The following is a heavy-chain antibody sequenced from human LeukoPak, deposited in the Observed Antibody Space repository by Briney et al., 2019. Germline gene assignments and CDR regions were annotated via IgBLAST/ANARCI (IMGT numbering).Heavy chain of an antibody. CDR3: ARSAVADVYYYYCGMDV. V-gene: IGHV3-64*02. CDR2: ISRSGGGT. CDR1: GFRFGKYA. J-gene: IGHJ6*02. Sequence: GGSLRLSCAASGFRFGKYAMHWVRQAPGKEMDYISAISRSGGGTYYADSVKGRFTISRDNSKNTLYLQLDSLKTEDMAVYFCARSAVADVYYYYCGMDVWGQGTAVIVSS. D-gene: IGHD6-19*01.